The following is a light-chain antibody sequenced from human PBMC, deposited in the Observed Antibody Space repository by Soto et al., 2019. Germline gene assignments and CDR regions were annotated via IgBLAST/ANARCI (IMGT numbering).Light chain of an antibody. Sequence: QSVLTQPTSVSAAPGQKVTISCSGSSSNIGYSHVSWYQQLPGTAPRLLIYDNDKRPSGIPGRFSGSKSGTSATLGITGLQTGDEADYYCGTWDASLSGVVFGGGTKLTVL. J-gene: IGLJ2*01. V-gene: IGLV1-51*01. CDR3: GTWDASLSGVV. CDR1: SSNIGYSH. CDR2: DND.